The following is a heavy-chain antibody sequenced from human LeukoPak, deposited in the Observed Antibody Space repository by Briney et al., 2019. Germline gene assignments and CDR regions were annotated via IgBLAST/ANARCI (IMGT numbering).Heavy chain of an antibody. V-gene: IGHV5-10-1*01. CDR1: GYGFTNFW. J-gene: IGHJ4*02. CDR2: IDPSDSYS. CDR3: ARRQFPLPDY. Sequence: NHGESLKISCKGSGYGFTNFWIIWVRQMPGKGLEWIGRIDPSDSYSNYSPSFQGHVTISADKSISTAYLQRNSLKASDTAMYYCARRQFPLPDYWGQGTLVTVSS. D-gene: IGHD2-21*01.